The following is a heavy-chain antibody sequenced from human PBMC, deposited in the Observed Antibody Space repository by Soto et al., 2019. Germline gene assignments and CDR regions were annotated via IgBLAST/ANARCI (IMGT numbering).Heavy chain of an antibody. V-gene: IGHV4-59*08. J-gene: IGHJ4*02. CDR2: IYYSGST. Sequence: PSETLSLTCTVSGGSISSYYWSWIRQPPGKGLEWIGYIYYSGSTNYNPSLKSRVTISVDTSKNQFSLKLSSVTAADTAVYYCARHPSRAALRYFDWLLFDRWGQGTLVTAPQ. CDR3: ARHPSRAALRYFDWLLFDR. CDR1: GGSISSYY. D-gene: IGHD3-9*01.